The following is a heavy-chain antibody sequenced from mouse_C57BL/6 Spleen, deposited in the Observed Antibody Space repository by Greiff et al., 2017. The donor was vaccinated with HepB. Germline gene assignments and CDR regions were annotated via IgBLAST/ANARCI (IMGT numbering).Heavy chain of an antibody. V-gene: IGHV8-12*01. D-gene: IGHD1-1*01. CDR3: ARREGDTGFDY. Sequence: QVTLKESGPGILQSSQTLSLTCSFSGFSLSTSGMGVSWIRQPSGKGLEWLAHIYWDDDKRYNPSLKSRLTISKDTSRNQVFLKITSVDTADTATYYCARREGDTGFDYWGQGTTLTVSS. J-gene: IGHJ2*01. CDR1: GFSLSTSGMG. CDR2: IYWDDDK.